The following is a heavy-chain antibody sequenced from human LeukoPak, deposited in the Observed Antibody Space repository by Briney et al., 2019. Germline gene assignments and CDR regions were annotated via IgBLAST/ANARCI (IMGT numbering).Heavy chain of an antibody. V-gene: IGHV1-18*01. CDR1: GYTFTSYG. CDR3: ARARPVGPLRRPHAFDI. D-gene: IGHD1-26*01. CDR2: ISAYNGNT. Sequence: ASVKVSCKASGYTFTSYGISWVRQAPGQGLEWMGWISAYNGNTNYAQKLQGGVTMTTDTSTSTAYMELRSLRSEDTAVYYCARARPVGPLRRPHAFDIWGQGTMVTVSS. J-gene: IGHJ3*02.